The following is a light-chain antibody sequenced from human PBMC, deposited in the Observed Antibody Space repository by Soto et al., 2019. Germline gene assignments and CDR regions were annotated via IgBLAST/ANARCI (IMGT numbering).Light chain of an antibody. V-gene: IGKV3-20*01. J-gene: IGKJ1*01. CDR2: GAS. CDR1: QSVSSSY. CDR3: QQYGSSPPWT. Sequence: IVLTQSPGTLSLSPLEIATLSCMASQSVSSSYLAWYQQKPGQAPRLLIFGASSRATGTPDRFSGSGSGTDFTLTISRLEPEDFAVYYCQQYGSSPPWTFGQGTKVDIK.